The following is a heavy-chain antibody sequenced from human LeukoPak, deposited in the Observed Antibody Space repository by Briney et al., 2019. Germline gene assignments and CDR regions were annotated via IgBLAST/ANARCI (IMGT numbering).Heavy chain of an antibody. CDR2: INPNSCGT. V-gene: IGHV1-2*02. J-gene: IGHJ5*02. CDR1: GYTFTGYY. D-gene: IGHD2-8*01. CDR3: ARDLVYCTNGVCFTAPPLNWLDP. Sequence: ASVKVSCKASGYTFTGYYMHWVRQAPGQGLEWMGWINPNSCGTNYAQKFQGRVTMTRDTSISTAYMELSRLRSDDTAVYYCARDLVYCTNGVCFTAPPLNWLDPWGQGTLVTVSS.